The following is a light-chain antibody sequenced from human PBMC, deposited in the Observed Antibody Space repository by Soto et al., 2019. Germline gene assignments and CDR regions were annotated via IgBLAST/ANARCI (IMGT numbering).Light chain of an antibody. J-gene: IGKJ3*01. V-gene: IGKV3-20*01. CDR3: QQYGVTPLFI. CDR1: QSVSSSF. Sequence: EIVLTQTPGTLSLSPGERATLSCRASQSVSSSFLAWYQQKTGQAPRLLIYGASSRATGIPDRLSGSGSGTDFTLTIRRREPDDFSVYYCQQYGVTPLFIFGPGTKVDLK. CDR2: GAS.